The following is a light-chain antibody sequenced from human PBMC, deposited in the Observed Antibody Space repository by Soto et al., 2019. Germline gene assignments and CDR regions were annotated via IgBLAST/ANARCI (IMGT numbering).Light chain of an antibody. J-gene: IGKJ4*01. CDR1: WSVSSSY. V-gene: IGKV3-20*01. CDR3: QQYGSSPLT. Sequence: MLLAQSAGALASCRLERATRSFSPSWSVSSSYLAWYQQKPGQAPRLLIYGVSSRAAGIPDRFSGSGSGTDFTLTISRLQSEDFAVYYCQQYGSSPLTFGGGTKV. CDR2: GVS.